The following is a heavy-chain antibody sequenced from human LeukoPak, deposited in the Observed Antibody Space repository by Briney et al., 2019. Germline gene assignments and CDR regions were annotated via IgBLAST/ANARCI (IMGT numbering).Heavy chain of an antibody. CDR1: GGSLRGFY. CDR3: ARFSAHQLRSGYYYYMDV. D-gene: IGHD2-2*01. CDR2: NQHSGST. V-gene: IGHV4-34*01. Sequence: PSETLSLPFSVYGGSLRGFYWSWIRPPPGKGLDGIGENQHSGSTNYNPSLKSRVTMSLDTSKNQFSLKLSSVTAADTAVYSCARFSAHQLRSGYYYYMDVWGKGTTVTVSS. J-gene: IGHJ6*03.